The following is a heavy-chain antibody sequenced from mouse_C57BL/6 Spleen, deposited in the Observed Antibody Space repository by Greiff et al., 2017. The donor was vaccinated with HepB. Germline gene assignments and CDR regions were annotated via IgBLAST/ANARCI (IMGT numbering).Heavy chain of an antibody. V-gene: IGHV1-72*01. CDR3: AREAITTVVAPAMDY. J-gene: IGHJ4*01. D-gene: IGHD1-1*01. CDR2: IDPNRGGT. Sequence: VQLQQPGAELVTPGASVKLSCKASGYTFTSYWMHWVKQRPGRGLEWIGRIDPNRGGTKYNEKFKSKATLTVDTPSSTAYMQLSSLTSEDSAVYYCAREAITTVVAPAMDYWGQGTSVTVSS. CDR1: GYTFTSYW.